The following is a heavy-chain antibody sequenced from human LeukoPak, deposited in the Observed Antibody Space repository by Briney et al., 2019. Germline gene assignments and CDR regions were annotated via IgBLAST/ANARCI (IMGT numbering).Heavy chain of an antibody. V-gene: IGHV3-64D*09. CDR2: ININGGGT. Sequence: GGSLRLSCSVSGFTFSSYTMHWVRHAPGKGLEYVSSININGGGTYYADSVKGRFTISRDNSKNTLYLQMSSLRAEDTAVYYCARAGITMVRGVPDYWGQGTLVTVSS. CDR1: GFTFSSYT. D-gene: IGHD3-10*01. CDR3: ARAGITMVRGVPDY. J-gene: IGHJ4*02.